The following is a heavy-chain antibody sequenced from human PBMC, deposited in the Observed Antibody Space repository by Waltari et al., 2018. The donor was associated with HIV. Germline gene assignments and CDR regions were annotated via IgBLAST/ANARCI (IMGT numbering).Heavy chain of an antibody. D-gene: IGHD1-26*01. Sequence: LVQSGAEVKKPGQSLKISCQASGYSFVSFWIGWVRPTPGKGLQWVGNTDPAYADTKYRPTFEGHVTMSRDETVNTAYLQWRRLKSSDTGTYFCARVRMGAGDAFDVWGQGTTVTVSS. CDR1: GYSFVSFW. CDR2: TDPAYADT. CDR3: ARVRMGAGDAFDV. V-gene: IGHV5-51*01. J-gene: IGHJ3*01.